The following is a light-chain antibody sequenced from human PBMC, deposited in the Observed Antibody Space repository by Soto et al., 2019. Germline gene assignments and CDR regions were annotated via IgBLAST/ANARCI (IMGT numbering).Light chain of an antibody. CDR3: SSFASSNTWV. Sequence: QSVLTQPPSASGSPGQSVTISCTGTSSDVGAYNYASWYQQHAGKAPKLVIYEVTKRPSGVPDRFSGSKSANTASLTVSGLQAEDEADYYCSSFASSNTWVFGGGTKLTVL. J-gene: IGLJ3*02. V-gene: IGLV2-8*01. CDR2: EVT. CDR1: SSDVGAYNY.